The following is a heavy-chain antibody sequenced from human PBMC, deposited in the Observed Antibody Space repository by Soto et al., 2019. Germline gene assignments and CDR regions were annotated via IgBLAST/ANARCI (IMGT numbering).Heavy chain of an antibody. J-gene: IGHJ6*02. V-gene: IGHV4-30-2*01. Sequence: SETLSLTCAVSGGSISSGGYSWSWIRQPPGKGLEWIGNIYYSGSTYYNPSLKSRVTISVDRSKNQFYLKLSSVTAADTAVYYCARGYYDSSGYYGMDVWGQGTTVTVSS. CDR1: GGSISSGGYS. CDR2: IYYSGST. D-gene: IGHD3-22*01. CDR3: ARGYYDSSGYYGMDV.